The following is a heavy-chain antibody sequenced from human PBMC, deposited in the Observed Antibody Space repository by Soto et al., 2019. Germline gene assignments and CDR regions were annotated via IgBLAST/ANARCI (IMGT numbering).Heavy chain of an antibody. V-gene: IGHV1-69*02. CDR1: GGTFSSYT. D-gene: IGHD1-7*01. Sequence: ASVKVSCKASGGTFSSYTISWVRQAPGQGLEWMGRIIPILGIANYPQKFQGRVTITADKSTSTAYMELSSLRSEDTAVYYCARRITGTTPLGYWGQGTLVTVSS. J-gene: IGHJ4*02. CDR2: IIPILGIA. CDR3: ARRITGTTPLGY.